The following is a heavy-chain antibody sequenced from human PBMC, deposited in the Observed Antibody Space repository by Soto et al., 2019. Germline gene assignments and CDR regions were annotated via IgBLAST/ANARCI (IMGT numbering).Heavy chain of an antibody. D-gene: IGHD3-9*01. V-gene: IGHV4-30-2*01. Sequence: QLQLQESGSGLVKPSQTLSLTCAVSGGSISSGGYSWSWIRQPPGKGLEWIGYIYHSGSTYYNPSLKSRVTISVDRSKNQFSLKLSSVTAADTAVYYCARAVRMLTRPGQGPGYFDLWGRGTLVTVSS. J-gene: IGHJ2*01. CDR2: IYHSGST. CDR1: GGSISSGGYS. CDR3: ARAVRMLTRPGQGPGYFDL.